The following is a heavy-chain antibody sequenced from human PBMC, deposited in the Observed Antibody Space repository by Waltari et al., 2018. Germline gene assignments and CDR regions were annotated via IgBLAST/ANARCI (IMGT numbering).Heavy chain of an antibody. V-gene: IGHV4-39*01. CDR2: IYYSGST. D-gene: IGHD1-1*01. CDR1: GGSISSSSYY. Sequence: QLQLQESGPGLVKPSETRSLTCTGPGGSISSSSYYGGWIRQPPGKGLEWIGSIYYSGSTYYNPSLKSRVTISVDTSKNQFSLKLSSVTAADTAVYYCASHPGTYYYYYYMDVWGKGTPVTVSS. J-gene: IGHJ6*03. CDR3: ASHPGTYYYYYYMDV.